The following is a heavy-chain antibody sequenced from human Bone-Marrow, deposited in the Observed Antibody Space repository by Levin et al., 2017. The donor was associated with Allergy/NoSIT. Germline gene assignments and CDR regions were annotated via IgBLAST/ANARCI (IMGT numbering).Heavy chain of an antibody. J-gene: IGHJ5*02. V-gene: IGHV1-69*08. CDR2: VIPIFDTP. Sequence: SVKVSCKASGGSISTFTVSWVRQAPGQGLEWMGRVIPIFDTPNYAQKFQGRVTITADKSTNTAYMELNSLTSADTAVYYCARGITEWFGELFNPWRQGTLVTVSS. D-gene: IGHD3-10*01. CDR1: GGSISTFT. CDR3: ARGITEWFGELFNP.